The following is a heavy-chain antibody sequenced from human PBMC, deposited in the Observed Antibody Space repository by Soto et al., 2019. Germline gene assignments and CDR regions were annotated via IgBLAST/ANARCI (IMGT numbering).Heavy chain of an antibody. V-gene: IGHV4-39*02. CDR2: IHSSGGT. CDR3: GLLADAATGHTDFDF. Sequence: QLQLQETGPGLVKPSETLSLTCTVSGASIKSRNYFWGWIRQPPGKGLEFVGSIHSSGGTYYNPSLNCRVTVSVDLSNSHFSLSLKSLTATDTAVYYCGLLADAATGHTDFDFWGQGTLFTVSS. D-gene: IGHD2-15*01. J-gene: IGHJ4*02. CDR1: GASIKSRNYF.